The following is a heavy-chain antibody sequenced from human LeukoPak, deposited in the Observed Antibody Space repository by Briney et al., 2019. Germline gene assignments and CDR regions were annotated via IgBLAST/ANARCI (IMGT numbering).Heavy chain of an antibody. CDR3: ARGHGIEVAPTGWFDS. V-gene: IGHV4-34*01. D-gene: IGHD6-19*01. J-gene: IGHJ5*01. CDR1: TGSFSGNN. Sequence: SQTLSLTCAVYTGSFSGNNWSWIRQPDSRGLEWIGKINHSGGTNYNPSLKSRVTISVDTSKNQFSLKLNSMTAADTAVYYCARGHGIEVAPTGWFDSWGQGILVTVSS. CDR2: INHSGGT.